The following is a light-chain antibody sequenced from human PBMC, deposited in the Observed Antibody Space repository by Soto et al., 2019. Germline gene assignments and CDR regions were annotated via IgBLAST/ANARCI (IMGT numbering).Light chain of an antibody. V-gene: IGKV3-20*01. Sequence: EIVLTQSPGTLSLFPGERATLSCRASQSLITRYLAWYQQKPGQAPRLLLYGACSRATGIPDRFSGSGSGTDFTLTISRLEPEDFAVYSCQQYGTSPTFGQGTRLEIK. CDR3: QQYGTSPT. CDR2: GAC. CDR1: QSLITRY. J-gene: IGKJ5*01.